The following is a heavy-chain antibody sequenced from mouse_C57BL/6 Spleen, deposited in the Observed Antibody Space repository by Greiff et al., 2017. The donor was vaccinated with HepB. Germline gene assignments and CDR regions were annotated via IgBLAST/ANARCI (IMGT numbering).Heavy chain of an antibody. J-gene: IGHJ4*01. Sequence: EVQLQQSGPELVKPGDSVKISCKASGYSFTGYFMNWVMQSHGKSLEWIGRINPYNGDTFYNQKFKGKATLTVDKSSSTAHMELRSLTSEDSAVYYCARGGSRYAMDYWGQGTSVTVSS. CDR2: INPYNGDT. CDR1: GYSFTGYF. V-gene: IGHV1-20*01. CDR3: ARGGSRYAMDY.